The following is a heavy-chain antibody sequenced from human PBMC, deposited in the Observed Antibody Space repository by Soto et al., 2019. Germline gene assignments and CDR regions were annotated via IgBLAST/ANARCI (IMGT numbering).Heavy chain of an antibody. J-gene: IGHJ5*02. CDR3: ARVLHCRTTACYAPAYNWFDP. V-gene: IGHV4-31*03. CDR2: IYYSGNA. CDR1: GGSISSGDYY. Sequence: PSETLSLTCTVSGGSISSGDYYWNWIRQPPGKGLEWIGYIYYSGNAFYNPSLKSRLTISVDTSKNEFSLKLSSVTAADTAVYYCARVLHCRTTACYAPAYNWFDPWGQGTLVTVSS. D-gene: IGHD2-2*01.